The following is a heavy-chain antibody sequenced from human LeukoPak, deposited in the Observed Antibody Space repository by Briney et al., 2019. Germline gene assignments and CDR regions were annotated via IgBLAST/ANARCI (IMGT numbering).Heavy chain of an antibody. D-gene: IGHD5-12*01. Sequence: SETLSLTCSAFRVSIRSHYWSWIRQSPGKGLEWIGYIHASGNTNLNPSLKSRFTISVDTSKNQFSLKVRSVTAADTAVYYCATYSGNDYTVFDYWGQGTLVTVSS. J-gene: IGHJ4*02. CDR1: RVSIRSHY. V-gene: IGHV4-59*11. CDR2: IHASGNT. CDR3: ATYSGNDYTVFDY.